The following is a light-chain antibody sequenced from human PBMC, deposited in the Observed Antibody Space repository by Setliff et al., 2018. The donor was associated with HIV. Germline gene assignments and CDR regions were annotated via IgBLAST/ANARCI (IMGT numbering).Light chain of an antibody. Sequence: QSALAQPPSASGSPGQSVTISRTGTSSDVGRYNFVSWYQQHPGKAPKLMIYEVSKRPSGVPDRFSGSKSDNTASLTVSGLQAEDEADYYCSSYAGNNNYVFGTGTKVTVL. V-gene: IGLV2-8*01. CDR3: SSYAGNNNYV. J-gene: IGLJ1*01. CDR1: SSDVGRYNF. CDR2: EVS.